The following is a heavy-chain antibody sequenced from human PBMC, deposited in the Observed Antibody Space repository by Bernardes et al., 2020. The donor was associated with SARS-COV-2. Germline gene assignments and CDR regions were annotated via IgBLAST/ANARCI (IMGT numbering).Heavy chain of an antibody. V-gene: IGHV1-2*02. CDR2: IISSNGVT. J-gene: IGHJ3*02. D-gene: IGHD6-13*01. CDR3: ARGYSSSFHAFDI. Sequence: QGLEWMGWIISSNGVTEYAQKFQGRVTMTWDTSISTVYMDLSRLRSDDTAVYYCARGYSSSFHAFDIWGKGTMVTVSS.